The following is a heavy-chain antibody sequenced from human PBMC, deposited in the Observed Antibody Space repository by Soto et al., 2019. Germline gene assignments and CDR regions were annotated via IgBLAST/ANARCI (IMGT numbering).Heavy chain of an antibody. Sequence: SETLSLTCTVSGGSISSYYWSWIRQPPGKGLEWIGYIYYSGSTNYNPSLKSRVTISVDTSKNQFSLKLSSVTAADTAVYYCARDMGADKEDYYGSGSYYEGNYYYYGMDVWGQGTTVTVSS. CDR2: IYYSGST. CDR3: ARDMGADKEDYYGSGSYYEGNYYYYGMDV. D-gene: IGHD3-10*01. J-gene: IGHJ6*02. CDR1: GGSISSYY. V-gene: IGHV4-59*01.